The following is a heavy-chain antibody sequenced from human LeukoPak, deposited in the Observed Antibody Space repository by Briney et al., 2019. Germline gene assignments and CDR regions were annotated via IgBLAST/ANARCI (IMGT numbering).Heavy chain of an antibody. Sequence: GGSLRLSCAASGFTFSDYYMSWIRQAPGKGLEWVGRIKSKTDGGTTDYAAPVKGRFTISRDDSKNTLYLQMNSLKTEDTAVYYCTTISGSYYGYFDYWGQGTLVTVSS. CDR1: GFTFSDYY. V-gene: IGHV3-15*01. J-gene: IGHJ4*02. CDR3: TTISGSYYGYFDY. D-gene: IGHD1-26*01. CDR2: IKSKTDGGTT.